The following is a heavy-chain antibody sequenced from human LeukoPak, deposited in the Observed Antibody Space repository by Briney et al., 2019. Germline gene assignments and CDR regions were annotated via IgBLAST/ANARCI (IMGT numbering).Heavy chain of an antibody. Sequence: GGSLRLSCAASGFTFSSYSMNWVRQAPGKGLEWVSSISSSSSYIYYADSVKGRFTISRDNAKNSLYLQMNSLRAEDTAVYYCARGRVRGVIVDYWGQGTLVTVSS. V-gene: IGHV3-21*04. CDR2: ISSSSSYI. CDR1: GFTFSSYS. J-gene: IGHJ4*02. D-gene: IGHD3-10*01. CDR3: ARGRVRGVIVDY.